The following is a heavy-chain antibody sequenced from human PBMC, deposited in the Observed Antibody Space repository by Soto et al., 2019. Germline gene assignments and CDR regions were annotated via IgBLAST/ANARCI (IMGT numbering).Heavy chain of an antibody. Sequence: SETLSLTCTVSGGSISSYYWSWIRQPPGTGLEWIGYMSYSGTTSYNPSLKSRVTISVDTSKNQFSLKLSSVTAADTAVYYCARVLKEGSGYYMDIWGKGTTVTVSS. CDR3: ARVLKEGSGYYMDI. V-gene: IGHV4-59*01. CDR1: GGSISSYY. D-gene: IGHD3-10*01. CDR2: MSYSGTT. J-gene: IGHJ6*03.